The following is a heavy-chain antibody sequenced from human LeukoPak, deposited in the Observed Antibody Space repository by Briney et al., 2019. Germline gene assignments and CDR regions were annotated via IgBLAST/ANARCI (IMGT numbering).Heavy chain of an antibody. D-gene: IGHD1-26*01. CDR3: ARVSRGGATNSGFDY. Sequence: GASVKVSCKASGYTFTSYGISWVRQAPGQGLEWMGWINPNSGGTNYAQKFQGWVTMTRDTSISTAYMELSRLRSDDTAVYYCARVSRGGATNSGFDYWGQGTLVTVSS. CDR1: GYTFTSYG. J-gene: IGHJ4*02. V-gene: IGHV1-2*04. CDR2: INPNSGGT.